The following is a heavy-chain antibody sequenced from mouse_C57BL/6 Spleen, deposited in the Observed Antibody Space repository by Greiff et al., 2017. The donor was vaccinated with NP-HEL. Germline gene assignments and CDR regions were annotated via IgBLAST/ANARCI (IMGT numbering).Heavy chain of an antibody. D-gene: IGHD1-1*01. V-gene: IGHV5-9*01. CDR1: GFTFSSYT. CDR3: ARHETTVVAEGFDY. J-gene: IGHJ2*01. CDR2: ISGGGGNT. Sequence: DVQLVESGGGLVKPGGSLKLSCAASGFTFSSYTMSWVRQTPEKRLEWVATISGGGGNTYYPDSVKGRFTISRDNAKNTLYLQMSSLRSEDTALYYCARHETTVVAEGFDYWGQGTTLTVSS.